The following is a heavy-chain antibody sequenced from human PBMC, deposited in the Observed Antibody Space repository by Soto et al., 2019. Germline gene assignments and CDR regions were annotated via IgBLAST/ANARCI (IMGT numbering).Heavy chain of an antibody. D-gene: IGHD3-10*01. CDR3: AKDLLKLAYYGSGSPYNWFDP. V-gene: IGHV3-30*18. J-gene: IGHJ5*02. CDR2: ISYDGSNK. CDR1: GFTFSSYG. Sequence: PGGSLRLSCAASGFTFSSYGMHWVRQAPGKGLEWVAVISYDGSNKYYADSVKGRFTISRDNSKNTLYLQMNSLRAEDTAVYYCAKDLLKLAYYGSGSPYNWFDPWGQGTLVTVSS.